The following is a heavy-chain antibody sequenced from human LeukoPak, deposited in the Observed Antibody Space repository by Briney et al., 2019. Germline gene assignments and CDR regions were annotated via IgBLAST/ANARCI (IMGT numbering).Heavy chain of an antibody. CDR2: INYSGSI. CDR3: ARDVGAGGYEY. D-gene: IGHD5-12*01. J-gene: IGHJ4*02. Sequence: PSETLSLTCAVYGGSISGYYWSWIRQPPGQGLEWIGEINYSGSINYNPSLKNRVTISVDTSKNQFSLKLSSVTAADTAVYYCARDVGAGGYEYWGQGTPVTVSS. CDR1: GGSISGYY. V-gene: IGHV4-34*01.